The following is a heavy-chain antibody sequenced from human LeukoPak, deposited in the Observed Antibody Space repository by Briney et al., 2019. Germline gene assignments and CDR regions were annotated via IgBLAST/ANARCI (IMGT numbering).Heavy chain of an antibody. CDR2: INPIGGST. J-gene: IGHJ4*02. CDR1: GYTLTNYY. CDR3: ARGLSGTYFKVDY. Sequence: ASVKVSCKASGYTLTNYYMHWVRQAPGQGLEWMGIINPIGGSTTYVQKFQGRVTMTRDMSTSTVYMDLSSLRSEDTAVYYCARGLSGTYFKVDYWGQGTLVTVSS. V-gene: IGHV1-46*01. D-gene: IGHD1-26*01.